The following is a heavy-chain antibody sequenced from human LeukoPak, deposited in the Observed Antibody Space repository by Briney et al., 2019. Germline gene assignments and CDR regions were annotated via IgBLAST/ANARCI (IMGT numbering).Heavy chain of an antibody. CDR1: GGSISSYY. V-gene: IGHV4-4*07. J-gene: IGHJ3*02. Sequence: SETLSLTCTVSGGSISSYYWSWIRQPAGKGLEWIGRIYTSGSTNYNPSLKSQVTMSVDTSKNQFSLKLSSVTAADTAVYYCARENRTPDAFDIWGQGTMVTVSS. CDR2: IYTSGST. D-gene: IGHD1-14*01. CDR3: ARENRTPDAFDI.